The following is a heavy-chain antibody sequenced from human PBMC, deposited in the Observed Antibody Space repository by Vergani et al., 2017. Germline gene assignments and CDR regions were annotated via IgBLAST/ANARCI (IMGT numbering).Heavy chain of an antibody. CDR1: GFTFSSYA. CDR2: ISYDGSNK. V-gene: IGHV3-30-3*01. Sequence: QVQLVESGGGVVQPGRSLRLSCAASGFTFSSYAMHWVRQAPGKGLECVAVISYDGSNKYYADSVKGRFTISRDNSKNTLYLQMNSLRAEDTAVYYCASASGVDAFDIWGQGTMVTVSS. CDR3: ASASGVDAFDI. D-gene: IGHD2-8*01. J-gene: IGHJ3*02.